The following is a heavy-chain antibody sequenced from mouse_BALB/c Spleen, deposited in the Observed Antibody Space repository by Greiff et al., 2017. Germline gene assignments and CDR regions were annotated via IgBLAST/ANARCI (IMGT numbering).Heavy chain of an antibody. CDR2: INPSSGYT. J-gene: IGHJ2*01. V-gene: IGHV1-4*01. Sequence: QVQLKESGAELARPGASVKMSCKASGYTFTSYTMHWVKQRPGQGLEWIGYINPSSGYTNYNQKFKDKATLTADKSSSTAYMQLSSLTSEDSAVYYCAREGRSTVPFDYWGQGTTLTVSS. CDR3: AREGRSTVPFDY. CDR1: GYTFTSYT. D-gene: IGHD1-1*01.